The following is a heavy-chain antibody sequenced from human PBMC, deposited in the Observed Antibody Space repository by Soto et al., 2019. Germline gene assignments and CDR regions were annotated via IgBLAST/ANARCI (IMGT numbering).Heavy chain of an antibody. D-gene: IGHD3-10*01. J-gene: IGHJ4*02. Sequence: QVQLQQWGAGLLKPSETLSLTCAVYGGSFSGYYWSWIRQPPGKGLEWIGEINHSGSTIYNPPLESRVTISVDTSKNQFSLKLSSVTAADTAVYYCARVQWFGMDGRYWGQGTLVTVSS. V-gene: IGHV4-34*02. CDR3: ARVQWFGMDGRY. CDR1: GGSFSGYY. CDR2: INHSGST.